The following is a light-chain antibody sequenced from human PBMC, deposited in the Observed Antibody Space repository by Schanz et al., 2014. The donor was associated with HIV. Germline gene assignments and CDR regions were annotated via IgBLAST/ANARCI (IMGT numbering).Light chain of an antibody. CDR3: QQYDSFSVT. J-gene: IGKJ5*01. Sequence: DFQMTQFPTSLSASVGDRVNITCRASQDISSYLAWYQQKPGKAPDLLIYASSTLHSGVPSRFSGSGYGTDFTLTISSLQPDDFATYYCQQYDSFSVTFGQGTRLEIK. CDR1: QDISSY. V-gene: IGKV1-16*01. CDR2: ASS.